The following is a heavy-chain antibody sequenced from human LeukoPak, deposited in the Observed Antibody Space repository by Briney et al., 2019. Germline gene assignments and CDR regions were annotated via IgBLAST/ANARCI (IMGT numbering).Heavy chain of an antibody. CDR2: INSDGSST. CDR1: GFTFSSYW. CDR3: ARDLWFGQGGYDY. V-gene: IGHV3-74*01. D-gene: IGHD3-10*01. Sequence: PGGSLRLSCAASGFTFSSYWMHWVRQAPGMGLVWVSGINSDGSSTSYADSVRGRFTISRDNAKNTLYLQMNSLRAEDTAVYYCARDLWFGQGGYDYWGQGTLVTVSS. J-gene: IGHJ4*02.